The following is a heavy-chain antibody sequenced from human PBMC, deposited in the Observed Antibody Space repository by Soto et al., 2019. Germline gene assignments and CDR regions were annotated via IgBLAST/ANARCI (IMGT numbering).Heavy chain of an antibody. CDR2: IRSDGSNT. V-gene: IGHV3-33*01. J-gene: IGHJ5*02. CDR3: ARDCDTSGYWSWFDP. D-gene: IGHD3-22*01. Sequence: QVQLVESGGGVVQPGRSLRLSCAGSGFTFRNYGMHWVRHAPGKGLDWVAGIRSDGSNTYYTDSVKGRFTISRDDSKNTLYLQMDSLRVKDTAVYYCARDCDTSGYWSWFDPWGQGTLVTVSS. CDR1: GFTFRNYG.